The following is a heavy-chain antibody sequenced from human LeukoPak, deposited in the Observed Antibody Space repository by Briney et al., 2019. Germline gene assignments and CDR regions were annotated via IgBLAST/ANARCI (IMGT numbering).Heavy chain of an antibody. CDR1: GGSISSKNW. J-gene: IGHJ3*02. Sequence: PSETLSLTCAVSGGSISSKNWWIWVRQSPEKGLEWIGEIYHTGSTNYNPSLKSRVTMSVDKSKNQFSLRLSSVTAADTAIYYCARDTGGRGRLDAFDIWGQGTMVTVSS. V-gene: IGHV4-4*02. D-gene: IGHD3-10*01. CDR2: IYHTGST. CDR3: ARDTGGRGRLDAFDI.